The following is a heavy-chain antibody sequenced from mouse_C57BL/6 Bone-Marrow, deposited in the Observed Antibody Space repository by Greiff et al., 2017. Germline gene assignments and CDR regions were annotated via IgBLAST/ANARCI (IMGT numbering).Heavy chain of an antibody. CDR2: IWRGGST. CDR1: GFSLTSYG. J-gene: IGHJ3*01. D-gene: IGHD1-1*01. Sequence: QVHVKQSGPGLVQPSQSLSITCTVSGFSLTSYGVHWVRQSPGKGLEWLGVIWRGGSTDYNAAFMSRLSITKDNSKSQVFFKMNSLQADDTAIYYCAKNDYYGSSWFAYWGQGTLVTVSA. V-gene: IGHV2-5*01. CDR3: AKNDYYGSSWFAY.